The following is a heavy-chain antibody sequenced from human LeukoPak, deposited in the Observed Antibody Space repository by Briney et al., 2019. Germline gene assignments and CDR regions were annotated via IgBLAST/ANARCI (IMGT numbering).Heavy chain of an antibody. Sequence: GGSLRLSCDASGITFNIYWMSWVRQAPGKGLEWVANIKHDGTEKYYVDSVKGRFTISRDNTKNSLSLRMNSLRADDTAVYYCVRGRSITIPRGVAISDGFDIWGQGTKVTVS. CDR1: GITFNIYW. CDR2: IKHDGTEK. D-gene: IGHD3-10*01. J-gene: IGHJ3*02. CDR3: VRGRSITIPRGVAISDGFDI. V-gene: IGHV3-7*05.